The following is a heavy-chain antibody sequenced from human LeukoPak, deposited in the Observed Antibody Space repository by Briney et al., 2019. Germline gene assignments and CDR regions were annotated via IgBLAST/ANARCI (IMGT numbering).Heavy chain of an antibody. V-gene: IGHV3-23*01. J-gene: IGHJ4*02. CDR3: ARDLQAVRGVIYDY. D-gene: IGHD3-10*01. CDR2: ISGSGGST. CDR1: GFTFSSYA. Sequence: GGSLRLSCAASGFTFSSYAMSWVRQAPGKGLEWVSAISGSGGSTYYADSVKGRFTISRDNSKNTLYLQMNSLRAEDTAVYYCARDLQAVRGVIYDYWGQGTLVTVSS.